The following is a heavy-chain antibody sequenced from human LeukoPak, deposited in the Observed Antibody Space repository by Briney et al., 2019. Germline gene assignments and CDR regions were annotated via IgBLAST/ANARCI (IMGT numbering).Heavy chain of an antibody. Sequence: GGSLRLSCAASGFTFRSYGMHWVRQAPGRGLEWVAVISYDGSNKYYADSVKGRFTISRDNSKNTLYLQMNSLRAEDTAVYYCAKDYCGGDCYPDYWGQGTLVTVSS. CDR3: AKDYCGGDCYPDY. V-gene: IGHV3-30*18. D-gene: IGHD2-21*02. CDR1: GFTFRSYG. J-gene: IGHJ4*02. CDR2: ISYDGSNK.